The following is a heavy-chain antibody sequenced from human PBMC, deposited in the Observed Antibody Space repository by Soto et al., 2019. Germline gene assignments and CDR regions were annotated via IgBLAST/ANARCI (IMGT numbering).Heavy chain of an antibody. CDR2: IHAGNGNT. Sequence: QARLVQSGAEVKKPGASVKVSCKASGYTFTSYTVHWVRQAPGQGLEWMGWIHAGNGNTKYSHSFQDKITITRDTSASTVFMELSSLTFEDTAVYYCARRIDPDYWGQGTLVTVSS. CDR1: GYTFTSYT. V-gene: IGHV1-3*01. J-gene: IGHJ4*02. D-gene: IGHD1-26*01. CDR3: ARRIDPDY.